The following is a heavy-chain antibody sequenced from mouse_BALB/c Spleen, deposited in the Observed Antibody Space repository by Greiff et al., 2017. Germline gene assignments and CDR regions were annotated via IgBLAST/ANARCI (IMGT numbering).Heavy chain of an antibody. CDR1: GFNIKDTY. J-gene: IGHJ1*01. D-gene: IGHD2-10*02. CDR3: ARPYGNYAEDWYFED. V-gene: IGHV14-3*02. CDR2: IDPANGNT. Sequence: VQLQQSGAELVKPGASVNLSCPASGFNIKDTYMHWVKPRPEQGLEWIGRIDPANGNTKYDPKFQGKATITADTSSNTAYLQLSRLTSEDTAVYYCARPYGNYAEDWYFEDWGEGTTVTVAA.